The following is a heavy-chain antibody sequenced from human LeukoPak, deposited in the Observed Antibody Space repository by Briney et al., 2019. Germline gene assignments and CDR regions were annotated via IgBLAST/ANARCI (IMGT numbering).Heavy chain of an antibody. CDR3: AKDSSMLRGPIAIYYFDF. CDR1: GFTFSAYG. V-gene: IGHV3-30*02. J-gene: IGHJ4*02. D-gene: IGHD3-10*01. CDR2: IWYDGTKK. Sequence: GGSLRLSCVASGFTFSAYGMQWVRQAPGKGLEWVAFIWYDGTKKYYGESVRGRFTISRDNSKNTLYLQMNSLRAEDTAVYYCAKDSSMLRGPIAIYYFDFWGQGTLVTVSS.